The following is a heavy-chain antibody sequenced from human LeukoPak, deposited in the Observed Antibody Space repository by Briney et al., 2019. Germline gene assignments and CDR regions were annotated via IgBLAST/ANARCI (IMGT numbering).Heavy chain of an antibody. CDR2: IYYYGST. Sequence: SETLSLTCTVSGGSISSDSNSWGWIRQPPGMGLEWIGSIYYYGSTYYNASLKSRVTISLDTPKNQFSLKVSSVTAADTAVYYCMRDLKTPRGGSGSYSHYYGMDVWGQGTTVTVSS. CDR1: GGSISSDSNS. D-gene: IGHD3-10*01. CDR3: MRDLKTPRGGSGSYSHYYGMDV. J-gene: IGHJ6*02. V-gene: IGHV4-39*07.